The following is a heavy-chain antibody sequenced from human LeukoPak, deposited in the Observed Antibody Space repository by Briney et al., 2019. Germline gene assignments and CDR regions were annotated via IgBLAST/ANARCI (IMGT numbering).Heavy chain of an antibody. D-gene: IGHD2-2*01. CDR2: ISYDGSNK. CDR1: GFTFSSYA. CDR3: AKGPLRGTAAAIDY. Sequence: GGSLRLSCAASGFTFSSYAMHWVRQAPGKGLEWVAVISYDGSNKYYADSVKGRFTISRDISTDTLWLQMDSLRTEDTAVYYCAKGPLRGTAAAIDYWGQGTLVTVSS. J-gene: IGHJ4*02. V-gene: IGHV3-30*04.